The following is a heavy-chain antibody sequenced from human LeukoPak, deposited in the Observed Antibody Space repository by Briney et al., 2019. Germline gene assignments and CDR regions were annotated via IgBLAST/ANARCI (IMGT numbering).Heavy chain of an antibody. V-gene: IGHV3-30*02. D-gene: IGHD1-26*01. J-gene: IGHJ4*02. CDR1: GFTFSSYD. Sequence: PGGSLRLSCAASGFTFSSYDMHWVRQVPGKGLEWVAYLRFDGSNRYFADSVKGRFTISRDNAKNSLYLQMNSLRAEDTAVYYCARDPGRIVGATVGVPSTWVFDYWGQGTLVTVSS. CDR3: ARDPGRIVGATVGVPSTWVFDY. CDR2: LRFDGSNR.